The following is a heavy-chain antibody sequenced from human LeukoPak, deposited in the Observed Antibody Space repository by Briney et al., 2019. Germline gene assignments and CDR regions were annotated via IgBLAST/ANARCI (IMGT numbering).Heavy chain of an antibody. J-gene: IGHJ4*02. D-gene: IGHD5-18*01. Sequence: TLETLSLTCTVSGGSISSSNYYWGWIRQPPGKGLEWIGYIYSSGSTYYNPSLKSRVSMSVDTSKNQFSLRLSSVTAVDTAVYFCARTAVDSGTNFDYWGQGTLVTVSS. V-gene: IGHV4-39*07. CDR2: IYSSGST. CDR3: ARTAVDSGTNFDY. CDR1: GGSISSSNYY.